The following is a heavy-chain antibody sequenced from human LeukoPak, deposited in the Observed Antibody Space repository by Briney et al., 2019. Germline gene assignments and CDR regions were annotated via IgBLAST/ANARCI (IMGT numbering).Heavy chain of an antibody. D-gene: IGHD5-18*01. V-gene: IGHV3-74*01. Sequence: GGSLRLSCAASGFTFSSHLMHWVRQAPGKGLVWVSRISSDGTYTNYADSVRGRFTISRDDAKNTLYVQVNSLRAEDTAVYFCARGGSDTAMAHDYWGQGTLVTVSS. CDR1: GFTFSSHL. CDR3: ARGGSDTAMAHDY. J-gene: IGHJ4*02. CDR2: ISSDGTYT.